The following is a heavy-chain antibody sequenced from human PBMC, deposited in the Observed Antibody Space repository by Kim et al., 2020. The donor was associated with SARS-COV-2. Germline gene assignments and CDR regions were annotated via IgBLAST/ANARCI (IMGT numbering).Heavy chain of an antibody. CDR3: ARDILTGYYPYYYYYGMDV. V-gene: IGHV4-59*01. D-gene: IGHD3-9*01. J-gene: IGHJ6*02. Sequence: SETLSLTCTVSGGSISSYYWSWIRQPPGKGLEWIGYIYYSGSTNYNPSLKSRVTIAVDTSKNQFSTKLSSVTAADTAVYYCARDILTGYYPYYYYYGMDVWGQGTPVTVSS. CDR2: IYYSGST. CDR1: GGSISSYY.